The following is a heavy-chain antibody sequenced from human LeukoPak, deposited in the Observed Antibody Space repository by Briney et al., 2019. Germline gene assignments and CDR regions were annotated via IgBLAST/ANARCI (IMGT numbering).Heavy chain of an antibody. Sequence: PSETLSLTCSVSGGSITNYYWSWIRQPPGKGLEWLGYIYYSGGTNYNASLKSRVTISVDTSKNQFSLKLSSVTAADTAVYYCARYGSGSSDLDYWGQGTLVTVSS. D-gene: IGHD3-10*01. CDR3: ARYGSGSSDLDY. CDR2: IYYSGGT. V-gene: IGHV4-59*08. J-gene: IGHJ4*02. CDR1: GGSITNYY.